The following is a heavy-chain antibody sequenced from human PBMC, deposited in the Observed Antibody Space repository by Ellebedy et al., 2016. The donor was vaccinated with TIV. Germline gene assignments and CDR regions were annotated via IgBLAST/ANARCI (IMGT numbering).Heavy chain of an antibody. CDR2: IVPILGIA. V-gene: IGHV1-69*10. CDR1: GGTFSSYA. D-gene: IGHD3-10*01. CDR3: ARGYGSGTYGDWFDP. Sequence: AASVKVSCKASGGTFSSYAINWVRQAPGQGLEWMGGIVPILGIAKYAQKFQGSVTITADKSTSIAYMELNSLTSADTAVYYCARGYGSGTYGDWFDPWGQGTLVTVSS. J-gene: IGHJ5*02.